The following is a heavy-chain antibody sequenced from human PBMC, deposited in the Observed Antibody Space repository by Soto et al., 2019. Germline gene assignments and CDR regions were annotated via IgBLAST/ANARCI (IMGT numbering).Heavy chain of an antibody. CDR2: IIPILGIA. D-gene: IGHD2-15*01. V-gene: IGHV1-69*02. CDR1: GGTFSSYT. CDR3: ASSPYGVVAATFDY. J-gene: IGHJ4*02. Sequence: QVQLVQSGAEVKKPGSSVKVSCKASGGTFSSYTISWVRQAPGQGLEWMGRIIPILGIANYAQKFQGRVTITADKSTSTAYMELSSLRSEDTAVYYGASSPYGVVAATFDYWGQGTLVTVSS.